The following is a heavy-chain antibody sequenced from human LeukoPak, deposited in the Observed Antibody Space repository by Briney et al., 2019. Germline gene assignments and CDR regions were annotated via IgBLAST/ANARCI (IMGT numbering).Heavy chain of an antibody. CDR1: GFTLSSYG. Sequence: GGSLRLSCAASGFTLSSYGMHWVRQAPGKGLEWVAVISYDGSNKYYADSVKGRFTISRDNSKNTLYLQVNSLRAEDTAVYYCAKDLGCTNGVCGVDYWGQGTLVTVSS. CDR3: AKDLGCTNGVCGVDY. CDR2: ISYDGSNK. V-gene: IGHV3-30*18. D-gene: IGHD2-8*01. J-gene: IGHJ4*02.